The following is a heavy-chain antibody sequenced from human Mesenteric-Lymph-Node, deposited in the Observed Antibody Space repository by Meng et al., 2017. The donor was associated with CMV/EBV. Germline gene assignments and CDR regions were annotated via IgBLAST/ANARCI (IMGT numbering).Heavy chain of an antibody. Sequence: GESLKISCAASGFTFSSYWMSWVRQAPGKGLEWVANIKQDGSEKYYVDSVKGRFTISRDNAKNSLYLQMNSLRAGDTAVYYCASEDYVVEWGQGTLVTVSS. CDR2: IKQDGSEK. CDR3: ASEDYVVE. CDR1: GFTFSSYW. J-gene: IGHJ4*02. D-gene: IGHD4-17*01. V-gene: IGHV3-7*01.